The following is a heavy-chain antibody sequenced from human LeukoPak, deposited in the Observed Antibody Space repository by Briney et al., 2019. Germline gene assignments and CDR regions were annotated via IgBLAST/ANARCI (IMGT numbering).Heavy chain of an antibody. CDR3: ARRYSSSPWYPGS. Sequence: PSETLSLTCAVSGGSLSGYLWSWIRQPPGKGLEWIGEIDHSGSPNYNSSLKSRVTISLDTSKNQFSLYLNSVTAADTAVYYCARRYSSSPWYPGSWGQGTLVTVSS. CDR2: IDHSGSP. J-gene: IGHJ5*02. V-gene: IGHV4-34*01. D-gene: IGHD6-6*01. CDR1: GGSLSGYL.